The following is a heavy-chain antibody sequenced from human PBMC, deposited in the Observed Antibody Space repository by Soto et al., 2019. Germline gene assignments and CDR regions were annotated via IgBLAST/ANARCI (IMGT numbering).Heavy chain of an antibody. CDR2: ISGSGGST. V-gene: IGHV3-23*01. CDR1: GFTFSSYA. CDR3: AKDGLLYGGNSVYGYFDL. Sequence: GGSLRLSCAASGFTFSSYAMSWVRQAPGKGLEWVSAISGSGGSTYYADSVKGRFTISRDNSKNTLYLQMNSLRAEDTAVYYCAKDGLLYGGNSVYGYFDLWGRGTLVTVSS. D-gene: IGHD2-21*02. J-gene: IGHJ2*01.